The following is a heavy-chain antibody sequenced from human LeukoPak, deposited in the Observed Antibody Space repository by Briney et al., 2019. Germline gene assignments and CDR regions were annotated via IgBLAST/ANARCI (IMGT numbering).Heavy chain of an antibody. CDR1: GYSFTSYW. D-gene: IGHD5-24*01. CDR2: IYPGDSDT. J-gene: IGHJ3*02. V-gene: IGHV5-51*01. CDR3: ARAETRDGYNFDAFDI. Sequence: GESLKISCKGSGYSFTSYWIGWVRQMPGKGLEWMGIIYPGDSDTRYSPSFQGQVTISADKSISTAYLQWSSLKASDTAMYYCARAETRDGYNFDAFDIWGQGTMVTVSS.